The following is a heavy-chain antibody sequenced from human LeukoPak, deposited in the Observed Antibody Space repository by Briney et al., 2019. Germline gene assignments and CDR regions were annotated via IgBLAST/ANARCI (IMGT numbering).Heavy chain of an antibody. Sequence: SETLSLTCTVSAYSISSGYYWGWIRQPPGKGLEWIGSIYHSASTYYNPSLKSRVTISVDASKNQFSLKLSSVTAADTAVYYCARGSTSWNWFDPWGQGTLVTVSS. CDR1: AYSISSGYY. V-gene: IGHV4-38-2*02. J-gene: IGHJ5*02. D-gene: IGHD2-2*01. CDR2: IYHSAST. CDR3: ARGSTSWNWFDP.